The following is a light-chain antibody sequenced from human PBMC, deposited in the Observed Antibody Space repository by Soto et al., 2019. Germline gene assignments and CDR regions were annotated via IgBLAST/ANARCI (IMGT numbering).Light chain of an antibody. CDR2: GAS. Sequence: DIQMTQSPSSLSASVGDRVTITCRASQSIKRNLNWYQQKPGKVPKLLIYGASSLQSGVPSRFSGSGSGTDFTLTINSLQPEDFATYYCQQSYNIPFTFGPGTKVDI. V-gene: IGKV1-39*01. J-gene: IGKJ3*01. CDR1: QSIKRN. CDR3: QQSYNIPFT.